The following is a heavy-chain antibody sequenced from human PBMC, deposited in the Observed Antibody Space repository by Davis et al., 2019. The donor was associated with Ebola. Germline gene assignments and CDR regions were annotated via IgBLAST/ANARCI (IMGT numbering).Heavy chain of an antibody. CDR2: IKQDESEK. CDR1: GFTFSNYW. J-gene: IGHJ4*02. V-gene: IGHV3-7*03. Sequence: GESLKISCAVSGFTFSNYWMSWVRQAPGKGLEWVAKIKQDESEKYFAGSVKGRFTIYRDNAKNSLYLQMNSLRAEDTAVYYCARDQGVIIGNFDYWGQGTLVTVSS. D-gene: IGHD3-10*01. CDR3: ARDQGVIIGNFDY.